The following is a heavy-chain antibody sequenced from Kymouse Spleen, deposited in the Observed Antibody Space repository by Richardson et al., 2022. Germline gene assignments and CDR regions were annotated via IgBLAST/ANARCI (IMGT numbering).Heavy chain of an antibody. CDR2: IKQDGSEK. Sequence: EVQLVESGGGLVQPGGSLRLSCAASGFTFSSYWMSWVRQAPGKGLEWVANIKQDGSEKYYVDSVKGRFTISRDNAKNSLYLQMNSLRAEDTAVYYCARYNWNDGYYGMDVWGQGTTVTVSS. J-gene: IGHJ6*02. CDR1: GFTFSSYW. D-gene: IGHD1-20*01. V-gene: IGHV3-7*01. CDR3: ARYNWNDGYYGMDV.